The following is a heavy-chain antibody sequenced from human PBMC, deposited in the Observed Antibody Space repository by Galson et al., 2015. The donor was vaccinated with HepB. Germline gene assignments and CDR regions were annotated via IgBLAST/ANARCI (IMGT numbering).Heavy chain of an antibody. D-gene: IGHD1-26*01. V-gene: IGHV3-48*04. CDR1: GFTFSSYS. CDR2: ISSSSSTI. CDR3: ARRPRWELTYYYYYGMDV. Sequence: SLRLSCAASGFTFSSYSMNWVRQAPGKGLEWVSYISSSSSTIYYADSVKGRFTISRDNAKNSLYLQVNSLRAGDTAVYYCARRPRWELTYYYYYGMDVWGQGTTVTVSS. J-gene: IGHJ6*02.